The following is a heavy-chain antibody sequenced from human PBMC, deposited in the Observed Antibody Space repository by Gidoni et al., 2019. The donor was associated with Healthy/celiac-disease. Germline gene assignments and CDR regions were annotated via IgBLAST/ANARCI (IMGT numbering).Heavy chain of an antibody. J-gene: IGHJ6*02. D-gene: IGHD3-10*01. Sequence: QVQLQQWGAGLLKPSETLSLTCAVSGGSFSGYYWSWLRQPPGKGLEWIGEINHRGSTNYNPSLKSRVTISVYTSKNQCSLKLSSVTAADTAVYYGARGMVRGVMRYYYGMDVWGQGTTVTVSS. CDR2: INHRGST. V-gene: IGHV4-34*01. CDR3: ARGMVRGVMRYYYGMDV. CDR1: GGSFSGYY.